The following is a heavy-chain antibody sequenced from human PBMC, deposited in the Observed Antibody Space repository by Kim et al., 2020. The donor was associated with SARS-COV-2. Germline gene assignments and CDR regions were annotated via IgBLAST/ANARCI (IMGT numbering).Heavy chain of an antibody. CDR1: GGSISSYY. Sequence: SETLSLTCTVSGGSISSYYWSWIRQPPVKGLEWIGYIYYSGSTNYNPSLKSRVTISVDTSKNRFSLKVSSVTAADTAVYYCARGQGYDFWSGYAPTNWFDPWGQGTLVTVSS. D-gene: IGHD3-3*01. CDR3: ARGQGYDFWSGYAPTNWFDP. CDR2: IYYSGST. J-gene: IGHJ5*02. V-gene: IGHV4-59*01.